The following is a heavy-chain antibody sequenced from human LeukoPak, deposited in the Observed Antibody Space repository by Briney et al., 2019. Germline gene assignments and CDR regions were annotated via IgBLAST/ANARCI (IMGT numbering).Heavy chain of an antibody. CDR2: IYYSGST. V-gene: IGHV4-59*11. CDR3: ARDKGYSSSSVYYYMDV. D-gene: IGHD6-6*01. CDR1: DGSISSHY. J-gene: IGHJ6*03. Sequence: SETLSLTCTVSDGSISSHYWSWIRQPPGKGLEWIGYIYYSGSTNYNPSLKSRVTMSVDTSKNQFSLKLSSVTAADTAVYYCARDKGYSSSSVYYYMDVWGKGTTVTVSS.